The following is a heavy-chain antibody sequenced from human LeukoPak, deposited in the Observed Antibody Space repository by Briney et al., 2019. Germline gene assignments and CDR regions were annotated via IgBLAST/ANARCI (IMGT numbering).Heavy chain of an antibody. D-gene: IGHD6-13*01. CDR3: ARLLRNIAAAVYYFDY. CDR2: IYPGDSDT. J-gene: IGHJ4*02. Sequence: GESLKISCEGSGYTFTSYWIAWVRQMPGKGLEWMGIIYPGDSDTRYSSSFQGQVTISADKSISTAYLQWSSLKASDTAMYYCARLLRNIAAAVYYFDYWGQGTLVTVSS. CDR1: GYTFTSYW. V-gene: IGHV5-51*01.